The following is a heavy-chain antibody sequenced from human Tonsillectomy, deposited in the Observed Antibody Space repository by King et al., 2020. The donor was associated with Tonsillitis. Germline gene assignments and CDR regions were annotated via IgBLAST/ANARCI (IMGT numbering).Heavy chain of an antibody. CDR1: GFTFSTYS. CDR3: ARAGGDYVILTGYYPNYYFDF. V-gene: IGHV3-48*02. D-gene: IGHD3-9*01. CDR2: IGSSGCTI. J-gene: IGHJ4*02. Sequence: VQLVESGGGLVQPGGSLRLSCAASGFTFSTYSVNWVRQAPGKGLEWVSYIGSSGCTIYYADSVKGRFTISRDNAKNSLSLQMNSLRDEDTAVYYCARAGGDYVILTGYYPNYYFDFWGRGTLVTVSS.